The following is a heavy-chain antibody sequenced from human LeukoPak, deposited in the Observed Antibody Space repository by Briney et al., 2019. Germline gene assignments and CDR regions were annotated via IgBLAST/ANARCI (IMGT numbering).Heavy chain of an antibody. J-gene: IGHJ4*02. CDR3: AKALTNYDYVWGSYRYFDY. CDR1: GFTFSSYA. Sequence: GGSLRLSCAASGFTFSSYAMSWVRQAPGKGLEWVSAISGSGGSTYYADSVKGRFTISRDNSKNTLYLQMNSLRAEDTAVYYCAKALTNYDYVWGSYRYFDYWGQGTLVTVSS. V-gene: IGHV3-23*01. D-gene: IGHD3-16*02. CDR2: ISGSGGST.